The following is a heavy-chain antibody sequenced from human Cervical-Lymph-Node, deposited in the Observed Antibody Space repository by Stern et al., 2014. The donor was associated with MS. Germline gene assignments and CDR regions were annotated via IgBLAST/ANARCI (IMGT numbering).Heavy chain of an antibody. D-gene: IGHD1-7*01. CDR1: GTSVSTSVSSGDYY. Sequence: VQLLESGPGLVMASETLSLTCTVSGTSVSTSVSSGDYYWTWIRQPPGKGLEWIGHTFYTGSTNYNPSLESRVTISMVTSKNQFSLRLGSVTAADTAVYFCARGHGGTTNWFDPWGQGTLVTVSS. V-gene: IGHV4-61*08. CDR3: ARGHGGTTNWFDP. CDR2: TFYTGST. J-gene: IGHJ5*02.